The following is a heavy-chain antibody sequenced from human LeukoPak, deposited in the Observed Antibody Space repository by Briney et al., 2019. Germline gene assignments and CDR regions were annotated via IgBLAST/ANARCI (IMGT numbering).Heavy chain of an antibody. Sequence: GGSLRLSCAASGFTFSSYAMSWVRQAPGKGLEWVSAISGSGGSTYYADSVKGRFTISRDNSKNTLYLQMNSLKTEDTAVYYCTTVVGDILTGYSSLDYWGQGTLVTVSS. CDR2: ISGSGGST. CDR1: GFTFSSYA. D-gene: IGHD3-9*01. J-gene: IGHJ4*02. CDR3: TTVVGDILTGYSSLDY. V-gene: IGHV3-23*01.